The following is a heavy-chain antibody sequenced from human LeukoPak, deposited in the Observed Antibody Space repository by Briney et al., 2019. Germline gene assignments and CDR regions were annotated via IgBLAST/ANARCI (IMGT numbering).Heavy chain of an antibody. D-gene: IGHD5-12*01. J-gene: IGHJ4*02. CDR2: IYYSGST. CDR3: ARGYSGYDPTYFDY. V-gene: IGHV4-59*08. Sequence: SQTLSLTCTVSGGSISSYYWSWIRQPPGKGLEWIGYIYYSGSTNYNPSLKSRVTISVDTSKNQLSLKLSSVTAADTAVYYCARGYSGYDPTYFDYWGQGTLVTVSS. CDR1: GGSISSYY.